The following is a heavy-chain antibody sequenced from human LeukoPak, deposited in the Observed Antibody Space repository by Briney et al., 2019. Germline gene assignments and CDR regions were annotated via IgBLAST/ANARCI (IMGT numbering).Heavy chain of an antibody. J-gene: IGHJ4*02. CDR1: GFTISTHW. D-gene: IGHD5/OR15-5a*01. CDR2: IKQDGSVK. V-gene: IGHV3-7*01. CDR3: ARDTESSAFDL. Sequence: GGSLRLSCAASGFTISTHWMSWVRQTPEKGLEFVANIKQDGSVKNYMDSLKGRSTISRDNARESLYLEINSLRADDTAVYYCARDTESSAFDLWGQGALVTVSS.